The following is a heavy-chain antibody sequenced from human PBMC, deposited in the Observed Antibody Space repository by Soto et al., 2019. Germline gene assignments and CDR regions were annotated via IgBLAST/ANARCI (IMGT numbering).Heavy chain of an antibody. CDR2: TSNNGDRT. D-gene: IGHD6-19*01. Sequence: HPVGSLRLSCAVSGFTFTDHAMTWVRQAPGKGLEWVSTTSNNGDRTFYADSVKGRFTVSTDRTNNTLYLQMNSLRADDTAVYFCARPPLYSNGGYFDSWGQGTLVTVSS. V-gene: IGHV3-23*01. CDR1: GFTFTDHA. CDR3: ARPPLYSNGGYFDS. J-gene: IGHJ4*02.